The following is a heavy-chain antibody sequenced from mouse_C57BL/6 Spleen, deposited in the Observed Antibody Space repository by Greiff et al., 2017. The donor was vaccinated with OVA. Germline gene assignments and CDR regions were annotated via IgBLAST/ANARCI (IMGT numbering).Heavy chain of an antibody. V-gene: IGHV5-17*01. CDR2: ISSGSSTI. J-gene: IGHJ4*01. CDR1: GFTFSDYG. Sequence: EVQRVESGGGLVKPGGSLKLSCAASGFTFSDYGMHWVRQAPEKGLEWVAYISSGSSTIYYADTVKGRFTMSRDNAKNTLFLQMTSLRSEDTAMYYCARKGLVAPYYYAMDYWGQGTSVTVSS. CDR3: ARKGLVAPYYYAMDY. D-gene: IGHD1-1*01.